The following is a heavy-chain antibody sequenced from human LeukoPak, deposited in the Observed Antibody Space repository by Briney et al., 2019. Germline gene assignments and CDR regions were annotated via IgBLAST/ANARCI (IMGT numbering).Heavy chain of an antibody. CDR3: ARGALSIAARPSDYFDY. D-gene: IGHD6-6*01. J-gene: IGHJ4*02. V-gene: IGHV4-59*01. CDR2: IYYSGST. Sequence: SETLSLTCTVSGGSISSYYWSWIRQPPGKGLEWIGYIYYSGSTNYNPSLKSRVTISVDTSKNQFSLKLSSVTAADTAVYYCARGALSIAARPSDYFDYWGQGTLVTVSS. CDR1: GGSISSYY.